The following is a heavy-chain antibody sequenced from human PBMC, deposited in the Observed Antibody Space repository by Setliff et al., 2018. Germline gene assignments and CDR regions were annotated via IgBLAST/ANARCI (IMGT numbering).Heavy chain of an antibody. J-gene: IGHJ6*02. D-gene: IGHD3-10*01. CDR2: FHTGGST. V-gene: IGHV4-61*09. Sequence: SETLSLTCTVSGDPISSGSYYWTWIRQPAGKGLEWIGHFHTGGSTNYNRSLRSRVSISVDTSKNQFSLKLSSVTAADTAVYYCARSSSGSPHYYYAMDVWGQGTTVTVS. CDR1: GDPISSGSYY. CDR3: ARSSSGSPHYYYAMDV.